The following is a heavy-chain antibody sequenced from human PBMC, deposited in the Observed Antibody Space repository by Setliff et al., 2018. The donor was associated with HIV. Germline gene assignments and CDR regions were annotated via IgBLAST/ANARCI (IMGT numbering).Heavy chain of an antibody. CDR2: IKQDGSEK. V-gene: IGHV3-7*01. J-gene: IGHJ4*02. CDR1: GFTFSTYW. CDR3: ARGQTTGEY. Sequence: LRLSCAASGFTFSTYWMNWVRQAPERGLEWVANIKQDGSEKYYVDSVKGRFTISRDNAKNSLYVQMNSLRAEDTAVYYCARGQTTGEYWGQGTLVTVSS. D-gene: IGHD4-17*01.